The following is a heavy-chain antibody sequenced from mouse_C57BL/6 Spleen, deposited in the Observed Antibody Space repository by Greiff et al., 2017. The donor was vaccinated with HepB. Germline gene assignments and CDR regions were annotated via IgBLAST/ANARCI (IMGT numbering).Heavy chain of an antibody. J-gene: IGHJ2*01. CDR3: ARKKCFDY. Sequence: VQLKQSGPVLVKPGASVKMSCKASGYTFTDYYMNWVKQSHGKSLEWIGVINPYNGGTSYNQKFKGKATLTVDKSSSTAYMELNSLTSEDSAVYYCARKKCFDYWGQGTTLTVSS. CDR2: INPYNGGT. V-gene: IGHV1-19*01. D-gene: IGHD1-3*01. CDR1: GYTFTDYY.